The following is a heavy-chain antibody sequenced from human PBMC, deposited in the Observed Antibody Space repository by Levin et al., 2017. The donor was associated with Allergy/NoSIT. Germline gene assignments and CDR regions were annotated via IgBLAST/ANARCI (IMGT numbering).Heavy chain of an antibody. Sequence: SETLSLTCTVSGGSVSSGTYYWSWIRQPPGKGLEWIGYMYYSGSTKYNLSLKSRVTISIDTSKNQFSLKLRSVTAADTAVYYCARDMAHWGQGHSHFDYWGQGTLAIVSS. V-gene: IGHV4-61*01. CDR2: MYYSGST. CDR1: GGSVSSGTYY. D-gene: IGHD3-16*01. J-gene: IGHJ4*02. CDR3: ARDMAHWGQGHSHFDY.